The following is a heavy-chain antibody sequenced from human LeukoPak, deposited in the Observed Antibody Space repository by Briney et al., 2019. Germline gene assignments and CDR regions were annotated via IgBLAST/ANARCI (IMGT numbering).Heavy chain of an antibody. CDR3: ARGIVVVVAATRTPSWFDP. V-gene: IGHV4-30-2*01. CDR1: GGSISNGGYS. Sequence: SQTLSLTCAVSGGSISNGGYSWSWIRQPPGKGLEWIGYIYHSGSTYYNPSLKSRVTISVDKSKNQFSLKLSSVTAADTAVYYCARGIVVVVAATRTPSWFDPWGQGTLVTVSS. J-gene: IGHJ5*02. CDR2: IYHSGST. D-gene: IGHD2-15*01.